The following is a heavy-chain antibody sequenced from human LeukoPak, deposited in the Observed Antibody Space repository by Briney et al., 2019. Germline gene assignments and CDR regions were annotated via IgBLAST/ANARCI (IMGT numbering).Heavy chain of an antibody. CDR2: ISSRGDST. Sequence: GGSLILSCAASGFIFSNYAMSWVRQVPGRGLEWVSTISSRGDSTYVADSVKGRFTISRDNSKNSLYLHMNTVRAEDTAVYYCVKGPRPDITVAHTVENWGQGTLVTVSS. D-gene: IGHD6-19*01. J-gene: IGHJ4*02. CDR1: GFIFSNYA. CDR3: VKGPRPDITVAHTVEN. V-gene: IGHV3-23*01.